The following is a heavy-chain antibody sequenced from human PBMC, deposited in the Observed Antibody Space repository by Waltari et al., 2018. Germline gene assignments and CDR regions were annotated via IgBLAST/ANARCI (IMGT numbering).Heavy chain of an antibody. Sequence: RLSCAASGFTFSTYWMTWVRQAPGKGLEWLANIKGDGSQKNYVDSVKGRFTISRDTANNSLYLQMNSLRAEDTAVYYCARDPHYSNFDYWGQGTLVTVSS. CDR1: GFTFSTYW. CDR2: IKGDGSQK. V-gene: IGHV3-7*01. D-gene: IGHD4-4*01. CDR3: ARDPHYSNFDY. J-gene: IGHJ4*02.